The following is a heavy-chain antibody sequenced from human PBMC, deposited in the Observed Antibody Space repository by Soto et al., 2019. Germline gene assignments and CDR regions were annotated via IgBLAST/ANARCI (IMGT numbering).Heavy chain of an antibody. CDR2: ISGSGTYI. Sequence: GGSLRLSCAASGFSFSTYSMNWVRQAPGQGLEWVSSISGSGTYIYYADSVKGRFTISRDNAENSLFLQMNSLRAEDTAMYYCTRELVEYSNSFNWFDPWGQGTPVTVSS. J-gene: IGHJ5*02. V-gene: IGHV3-21*01. D-gene: IGHD6-6*01. CDR1: GFSFSTYS. CDR3: TRELVEYSNSFNWFDP.